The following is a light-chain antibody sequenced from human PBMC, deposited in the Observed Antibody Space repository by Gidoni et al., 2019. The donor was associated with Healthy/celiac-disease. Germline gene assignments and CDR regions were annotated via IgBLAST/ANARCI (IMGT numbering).Light chain of an antibody. CDR3: SSYTSSGLVV. Sequence: QSALTQTASVPGSPGQTITLPCTGTSRDVVGYNYVSCYQQHPSKAPTLRIYDVSNRHSGVSNRFSGSKSGNTASLTISGLQAGDEADYYCSSYTSSGLVVFGGGTKLTVL. CDR2: DVS. CDR1: SRDVVGYNY. V-gene: IGLV2-14*03. J-gene: IGLJ2*01.